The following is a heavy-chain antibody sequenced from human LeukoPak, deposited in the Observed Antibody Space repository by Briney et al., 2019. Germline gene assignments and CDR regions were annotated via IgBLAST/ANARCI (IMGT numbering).Heavy chain of an antibody. CDR1: GFTFSSYA. V-gene: IGHV3-30-3*01. CDR3: ARELVGFYYYYGMDV. CDR2: ISYDGSNK. J-gene: IGHJ6*02. Sequence: PGRSLRLSCAASGFTFSSYAMHWVRQAPGKGLEWVAVISYDGSNKYYADSVEGRFTISRDNSKNTLYLQMNSLRAEDTAVYYCARELVGFYYYYGMDVWGQGTTVTVSS. D-gene: IGHD2-2*01.